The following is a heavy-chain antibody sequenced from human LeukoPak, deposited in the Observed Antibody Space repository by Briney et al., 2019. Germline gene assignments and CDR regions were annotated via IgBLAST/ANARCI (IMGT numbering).Heavy chain of an antibody. CDR1: GGSISRSSYY. V-gene: IGHV4-39*01. D-gene: IGHD3-22*01. Sequence: PSQTLSLTCTLSGGSISRSSYYWGWVRQPPRKGLEWIGSIYYSGSTYYNPSLKSRVTISVDTSKNQFSLKLSSVTAADTAVYYCARQGSSGYDDAFDIWGQGTMVTVSS. CDR3: ARQGSSGYDDAFDI. J-gene: IGHJ3*02. CDR2: IYYSGST.